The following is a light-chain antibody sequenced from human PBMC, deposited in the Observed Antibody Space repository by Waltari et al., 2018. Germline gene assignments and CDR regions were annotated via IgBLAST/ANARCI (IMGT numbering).Light chain of an antibody. J-gene: IGKJ4*01. CDR3: QQYNSGTLT. V-gene: IGKV1-5*03. Sequence: DIQLTQSPSTLSASVGDRVTITCPASQSLNNWLAWYQQRPGKPPKSLIFKASNLASGVPSRFSGSGSGTEFTLTISSLQPDDFATYYCQQYNSGTLTFGGGTKVEIK. CDR1: QSLNNW. CDR2: KAS.